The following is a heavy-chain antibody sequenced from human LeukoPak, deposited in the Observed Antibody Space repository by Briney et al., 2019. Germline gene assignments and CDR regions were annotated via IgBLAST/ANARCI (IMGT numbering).Heavy chain of an antibody. CDR1: GYTFTGYY. CDR2: INPNSGGT. CDR3: ARGDLGAGVRGVMAY. D-gene: IGHD3-10*01. Sequence: ASVKVSCKASGYTFTGYYMHWVRQAPGQGLEWMGWINPNSGGTNYAQKFQGRVTMTRDTSISTAYMELSRLRSDDTAVYYCARGDLGAGVRGVMAYWGRGTLVTVSS. V-gene: IGHV1-2*02. J-gene: IGHJ4*02.